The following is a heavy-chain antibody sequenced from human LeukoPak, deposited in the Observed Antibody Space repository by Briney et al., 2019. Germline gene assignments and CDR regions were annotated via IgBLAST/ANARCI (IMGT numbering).Heavy chain of an antibody. D-gene: IGHD2-21*02. CDR2: ISDSGDKT. CDR3: AKDRNDHCGGDCSPPNWFDP. CDR1: GFTFSNYA. J-gene: IGHJ5*02. V-gene: IGHV3-23*01. Sequence: GGSLRLSCAASGFTFSNYAMSWVRQAPGKGLEWVSAISDSGDKTYYADSVKGRFTIARDNSKSTVYLQLNSLRAEDTAVYYCAKDRNDHCGGDCSPPNWFDPWGQGTLVIVSS.